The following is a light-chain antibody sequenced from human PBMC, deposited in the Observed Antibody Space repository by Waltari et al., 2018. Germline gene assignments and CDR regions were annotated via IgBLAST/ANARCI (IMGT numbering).Light chain of an antibody. CDR2: GAS. CDR1: QAVNTW. V-gene: IGKV1-12*01. J-gene: IGKJ4*01. Sequence: DIQMTQSPSSVSAPVGDRVTISCRASQAVNTWVAWYQQKPGKAPNLLIHGASTLQSGVPPRFSGSGSGTEFTLTISGLQPEDFTLYFCQQTDSFPLTFGGGTKVEIK. CDR3: QQTDSFPLT.